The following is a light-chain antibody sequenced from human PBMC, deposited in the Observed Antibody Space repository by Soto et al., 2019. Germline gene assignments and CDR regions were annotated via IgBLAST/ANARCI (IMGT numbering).Light chain of an antibody. J-gene: IGLJ2*01. CDR3: AAWDDSLNGRI. CDR2: SYD. Sequence: QSVLTQPPSASGTPGQRVTISCSGSSSNIGSNNVNWYQQLPGTAPKLLIYSYDQRPSGVPDRFSGSKSGTSASLAISGLQSEDEADYYCAAWDDSLNGRIFGGGTKLTVL. V-gene: IGLV1-44*01. CDR1: SSNIGSNN.